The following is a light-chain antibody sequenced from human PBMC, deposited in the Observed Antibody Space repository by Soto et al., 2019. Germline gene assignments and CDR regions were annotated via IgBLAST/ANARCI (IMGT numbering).Light chain of an antibody. CDR2: GAS. CDR3: QQYGSSPPYT. J-gene: IGKJ2*01. CDR1: QSVSSSY. V-gene: IGKV3-20*01. Sequence: EIVLTQSPGTLSLSPGERATLSCRASQSVSSSYLAWYQQKPGQAPRLLIYGASSRATGIPDRFSGSGYGTEFTLTISRREPEDFAVYYCQQYGSSPPYTFGQGTKLEIK.